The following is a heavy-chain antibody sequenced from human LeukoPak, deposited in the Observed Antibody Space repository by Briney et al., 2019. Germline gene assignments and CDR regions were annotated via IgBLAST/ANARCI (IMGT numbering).Heavy chain of an antibody. V-gene: IGHV1-69*01. CDR2: INPIFGTA. Sequence: SVKVSCKASGGTFSSYAISWVRQAPGQGLEWMGGINPIFGTANYAQKFQGRVTITADESTSTAYMELSSLRSEDTAVYYCATSYLGDRYCSSTSCYGFVGWFDPWGQGTLVTVSS. CDR1: GGTFSSYA. CDR3: ATSYLGDRYCSSTSCYGFVGWFDP. J-gene: IGHJ5*02. D-gene: IGHD2-2*01.